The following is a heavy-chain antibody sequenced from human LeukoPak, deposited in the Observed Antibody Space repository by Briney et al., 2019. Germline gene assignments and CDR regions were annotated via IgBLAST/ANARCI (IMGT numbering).Heavy chain of an antibody. J-gene: IGHJ5*02. V-gene: IGHV1-69*05. Sequence: SVKVSCKASGCTVSSYAISWVRQAPGQGLESMGGIIPIFGTANYAQKFQGRVTITTDESTSTAYMELSSLRSEDTAVYYCARVPRVDDFWSGYYTGSWFDPWGQGTLVTVFS. CDR2: IIPIFGTA. CDR3: ARVPRVDDFWSGYYTGSWFDP. CDR1: GCTVSSYA. D-gene: IGHD3-3*01.